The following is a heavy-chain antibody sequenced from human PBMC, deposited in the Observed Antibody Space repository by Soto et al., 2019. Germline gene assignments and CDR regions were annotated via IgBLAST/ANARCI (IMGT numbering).Heavy chain of an antibody. J-gene: IGHJ4*02. CDR1: GGSISSYY. CDR3: ARNSLSSGWFLTDYYFDY. CDR2: IYYSGST. Sequence: QVQLQESGPGLVKPSETLSLTCTVSGGSISSYYWGWIRQPPGKGLEWIGYIYYSGSTNYNPSLKSRVTISVDTSKNQFSLKLSSVTAADTAVYYCARNSLSSGWFLTDYYFDYWGQGTLVTVSS. D-gene: IGHD6-19*01. V-gene: IGHV4-59*01.